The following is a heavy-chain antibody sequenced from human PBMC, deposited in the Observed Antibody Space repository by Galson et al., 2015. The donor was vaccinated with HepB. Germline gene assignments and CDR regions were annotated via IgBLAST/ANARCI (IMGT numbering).Heavy chain of an antibody. CDR3: ARDKYSYGRNWFDP. J-gene: IGHJ5*02. CDR1: GFTFSSYW. Sequence: SLRLSCAASGFTFSSYWMSWVRQAPGKGLEWVANIKQDGSEKYYVDSVKGRFTISRDNAKNSLYLQMNSLRAEDTAVYYCARDKYSYGRNWFDPWGQGTLVTVSS. V-gene: IGHV3-7*03. D-gene: IGHD5-18*01. CDR2: IKQDGSEK.